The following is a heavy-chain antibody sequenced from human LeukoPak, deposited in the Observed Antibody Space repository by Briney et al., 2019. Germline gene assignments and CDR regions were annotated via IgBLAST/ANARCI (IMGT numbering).Heavy chain of an antibody. CDR3: AREGRGSGHWAGFDF. D-gene: IGHD7-27*01. V-gene: IGHV1-2*02. CDR1: GYTFSGHY. CDR2: INPYSGDT. J-gene: IGHJ4*02. Sequence: ASVKVSCKTSGYTFSGHYVQWLRQAPGQGLEWMGWINPYSGDTSSARKFQGRVTMTKDTSITTAYLELTGLTSDDTAIYYCAREGRGSGHWAGFDFWGQGALVTVSS.